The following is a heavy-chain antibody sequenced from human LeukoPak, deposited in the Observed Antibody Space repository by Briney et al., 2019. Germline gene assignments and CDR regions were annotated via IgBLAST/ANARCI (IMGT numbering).Heavy chain of an antibody. CDR2: IKQDGSEK. V-gene: IGHV3-7*05. CDR3: ARRYTGYGILDY. Sequence: GGSLRLSCAASGFIFTSYWMTWVRQAPGKGLEWVANIKQDGSEKYYVDSVKGRFTISRDNAKNSLYLQMTSLRVEDTAVYYCARRYTGYGILDYWGQGTLVTVSS. J-gene: IGHJ4*02. CDR1: GFIFTSYW. D-gene: IGHD5-12*01.